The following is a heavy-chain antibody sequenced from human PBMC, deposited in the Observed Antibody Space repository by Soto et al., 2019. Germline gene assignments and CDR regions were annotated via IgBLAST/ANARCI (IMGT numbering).Heavy chain of an antibody. CDR2: ISHDGSKK. J-gene: IGHJ3*01. CDR3: AKDRRQWLEGEAFDL. V-gene: IGHV3-30*18. Sequence: QAQLVESGGGVVQPGTSLRLSCAASGFTFSSHGMDWVRQAPGKGLEWVAVISHDGSKKYYGDSVKGRITISRDNSKNTLYLQMNSLRPEDTAVYYCAKDRRQWLEGEAFDLWGQGTMVTVSS. D-gene: IGHD6-19*01. CDR1: GFTFSSHG.